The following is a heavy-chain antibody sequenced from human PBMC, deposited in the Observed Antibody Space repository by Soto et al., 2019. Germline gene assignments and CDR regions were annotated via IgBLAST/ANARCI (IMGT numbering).Heavy chain of an antibody. CDR3: ASGGYLFDY. J-gene: IGHJ4*02. Sequence: ASVKVSCKASGYTFTSYGISWVRQAPGQGLEWMGWISAYNGNTNYAQKFQGRVTITTDTSASTAYMELSSLRSEDTAVYYCASGGYLFDYWGQGTLVTVSS. V-gene: IGHV1-18*01. CDR2: ISAYNGNT. D-gene: IGHD2-2*03. CDR1: GYTFTSYG.